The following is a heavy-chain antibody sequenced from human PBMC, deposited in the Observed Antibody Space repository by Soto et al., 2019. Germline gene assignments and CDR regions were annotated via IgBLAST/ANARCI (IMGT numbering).Heavy chain of an antibody. Sequence: QITLKESGPTLVKPTQTLTLTCTFSGFSLSTSGVGVGWIRQPPGKALEWLALIYWDDDKRYSPSLKSRLTIPKDTSKNQVVLTMTNMDPVDTATYYCAHSRLRYFDWPGGQGGGMDVWGQGTTVTVSS. J-gene: IGHJ6*02. CDR1: GFSLSTSGVG. V-gene: IGHV2-5*02. CDR2: IYWDDDK. CDR3: AHSRLRYFDWPGGQGGGMDV. D-gene: IGHD3-9*01.